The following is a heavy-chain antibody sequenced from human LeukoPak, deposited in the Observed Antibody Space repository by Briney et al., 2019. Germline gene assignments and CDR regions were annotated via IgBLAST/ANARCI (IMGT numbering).Heavy chain of an antibody. CDR2: IWYDGSNK. J-gene: IGHJ3*02. CDR1: GFTFSSYG. V-gene: IGHV3-33*06. Sequence: PGGSLRLSCAASGFTFSSYGMHGVRQAPGKGLEWVAVIWYDGSNKYYADSVKGRFTISRDNSKNTLYLQMNSLRAEDTAVYYCAKAFPMVLDAFDIWGQGTMVTVSS. D-gene: IGHD2-8*01. CDR3: AKAFPMVLDAFDI.